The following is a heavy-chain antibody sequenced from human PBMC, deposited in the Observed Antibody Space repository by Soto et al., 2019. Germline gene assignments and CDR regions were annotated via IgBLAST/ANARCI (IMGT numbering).Heavy chain of an antibody. CDR1: GYTFTDYY. Sequence: ASVKVSCKASGYTFTDYYMHWLRQAPGQGLEWMGWINPNSGGTNYAQKFQGRVTMTRDTSISTAYMELSRLTSDDTAVYYCASHKGGAGAYCFDPWGQGTLVTVSS. CDR2: INPNSGGT. J-gene: IGHJ5*02. V-gene: IGHV1-2*02. D-gene: IGHD3-16*01. CDR3: ASHKGGAGAYCFDP.